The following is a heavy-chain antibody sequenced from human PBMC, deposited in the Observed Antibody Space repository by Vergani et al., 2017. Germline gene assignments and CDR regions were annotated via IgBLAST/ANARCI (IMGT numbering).Heavy chain of an antibody. J-gene: IGHJ3*01. Sequence: EKQLVQSGSETKNPGESLKISCQAFGYIFSNFWIGWVRQRPGRGLEWMVSIYPGDSEAKSNPTFRGQVIFSVDTSVNTAYLQWRSLQASDTATYFCASGGHGSENGGALQLWGQGTNITVSS. CDR1: GYIFSNFW. V-gene: IGHV5-51*01. D-gene: IGHD3-10*01. CDR3: ASGGHGSENGGALQL. CDR2: IYPGDSEA.